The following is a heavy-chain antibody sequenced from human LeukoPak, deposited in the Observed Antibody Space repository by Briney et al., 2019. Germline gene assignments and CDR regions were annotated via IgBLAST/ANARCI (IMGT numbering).Heavy chain of an antibody. V-gene: IGHV1-2*02. J-gene: IGHJ4*02. CDR3: ASLYGDYVASDY. Sequence: ASVTVSCTASGYSFTVYYMHWVRQAPGQGLEWMGWINPNSGGTNYAQKFLGRVTMTRDTSISTAYMELSRLRSDDTAVYYCASLYGDYVASDYWGQGTLVTVSS. CDR2: INPNSGGT. D-gene: IGHD4-17*01. CDR1: GYSFTVYY.